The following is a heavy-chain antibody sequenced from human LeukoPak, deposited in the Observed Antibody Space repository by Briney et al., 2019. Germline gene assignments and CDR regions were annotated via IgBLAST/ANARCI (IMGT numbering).Heavy chain of an antibody. CDR1: GGTFSSYA. CDR2: INTYNGKT. CDR3: ARNSPRDVAGRQFLPGVLSLLSQCDNCFDP. D-gene: IGHD7-27*01. J-gene: IGHJ5*02. V-gene: IGHV1-18*01. Sequence: ASVKVSCKASGGTFSSYAISWVRQAPGQGLEWMGWINTYNGKTNYAQKFQGRVTMTTDTSTSTAYMELRSLRSDDTAVYYCARNSPRDVAGRQFLPGVLSLLSQCDNCFDPWGQGTLVSVSS.